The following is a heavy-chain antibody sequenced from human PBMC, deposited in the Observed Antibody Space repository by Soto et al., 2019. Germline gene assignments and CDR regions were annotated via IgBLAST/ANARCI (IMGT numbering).Heavy chain of an antibody. CDR2: IYYSGST. J-gene: IGHJ4*02. D-gene: IGHD1-7*01. Sequence: KPSETLSLTCTVSGGSISSGDYYWSWIRQPPGKGLEWIGYIYYSGSTYYNPSLKSRVTISVDTSKNQFSLKLSSVTAADTAVYYCARASTELDNKFDYWGPGILLTVFS. CDR1: GGSISSGDYY. CDR3: ARASTELDNKFDY. V-gene: IGHV4-30-4*01.